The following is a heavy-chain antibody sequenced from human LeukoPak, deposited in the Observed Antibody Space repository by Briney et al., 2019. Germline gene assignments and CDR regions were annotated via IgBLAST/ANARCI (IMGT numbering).Heavy chain of an antibody. Sequence: ASVKVSCKASGYSFISFDINWVRQATGQGLEWLGWVSPNSGSTGYAQNFQGRVSMTRDTSISTAYMELSNLGSEDTAVYYCTRNLARTGDFDYWGQGTLVTVSS. J-gene: IGHJ4*02. V-gene: IGHV1-8*02. CDR2: VSPNSGST. CDR1: GYSFISFD. CDR3: TRNLARTGDFDY. D-gene: IGHD5-12*01.